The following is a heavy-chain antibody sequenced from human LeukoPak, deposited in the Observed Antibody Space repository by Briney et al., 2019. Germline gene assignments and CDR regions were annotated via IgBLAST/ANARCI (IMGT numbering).Heavy chain of an antibody. J-gene: IGHJ3*02. CDR2: IYSRGDT. CDR1: GFTFDDYG. CDR3: ARWRYTGSHGWAFDI. D-gene: IGHD1-26*01. V-gene: IGHV3-53*01. Sequence: PGGSLRLPCAASGFTFDDYGMSWVRQAPGEGLEWVSVIYSRGDTYYADSVKGRFTISRDNSKNTLYLQMNSLRAEDTAVYYCARWRYTGSHGWAFDIWGQGTLVTVSS.